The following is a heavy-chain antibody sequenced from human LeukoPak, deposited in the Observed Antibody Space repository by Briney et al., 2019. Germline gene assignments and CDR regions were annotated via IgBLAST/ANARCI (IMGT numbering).Heavy chain of an antibody. CDR1: GYTFTRYH. J-gene: IGHJ3*01. Sequence: SVNVSCRTSGYTFTRYHVHWVRQVPGQGLEWMGWLNPNTGATGSAQNFHGRATMTADTSISAAYMELRRLRSDDAAIYYCARDPDLVSFDAFDVWGQGAMITVSS. D-gene: IGHD1-14*01. V-gene: IGHV1-2*02. CDR3: ARDPDLVSFDAFDV. CDR2: LNPNTGAT.